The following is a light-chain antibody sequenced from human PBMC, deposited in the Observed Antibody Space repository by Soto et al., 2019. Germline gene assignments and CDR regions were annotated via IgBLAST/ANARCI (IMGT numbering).Light chain of an antibody. J-gene: IGLJ3*02. CDR1: SSNLGAGYE. V-gene: IGLV1-40*01. Sequence: QAVVTQPPSVSGAPGQRVTISCTGSSSNLGAGYEIHWYQQLPGTPPKLLIYGNNNRPSGVPDRFSGSKSGASASLAITGLQAEDEADYYCQSYDKSLSGSVFGGGTKLTVL. CDR2: GNN. CDR3: QSYDKSLSGSV.